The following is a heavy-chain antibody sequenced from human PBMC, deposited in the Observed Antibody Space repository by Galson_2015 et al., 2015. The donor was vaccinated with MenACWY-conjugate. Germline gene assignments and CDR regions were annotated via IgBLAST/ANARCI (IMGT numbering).Heavy chain of an antibody. D-gene: IGHD2-2*01. CDR1: GFTFSSYW. J-gene: IGHJ5*02. Sequence: SLRLSCAVSGFTFSSYWMHWVRQAPGKGLVWVSRINSDGSSTSYADSVKGRFTISRDNAKNTLYLQMNSLRAEDTAVYYCAQYCSSTSCYAGKGAWGQGTLVTVSS. CDR2: INSDGSST. V-gene: IGHV3-74*01. CDR3: AQYCSSTSCYAGKGA.